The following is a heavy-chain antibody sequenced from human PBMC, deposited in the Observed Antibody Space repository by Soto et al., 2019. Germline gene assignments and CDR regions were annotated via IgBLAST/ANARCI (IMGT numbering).Heavy chain of an antibody. D-gene: IGHD3-22*01. V-gene: IGHV3-23*01. CDR3: AKERNYDSSGYLDY. Sequence: PGGSLRLSCAASGFTFSSYGMSWVRQAPGKGLEWVSAVSSSGGTTYYADSVKGRFTISRDNSKNTLYLQMNSLRAEDTAVYYCAKERNYDSSGYLDYWGQGTLVTVSS. CDR1: GFTFSSYG. CDR2: VSSSGGTT. J-gene: IGHJ4*02.